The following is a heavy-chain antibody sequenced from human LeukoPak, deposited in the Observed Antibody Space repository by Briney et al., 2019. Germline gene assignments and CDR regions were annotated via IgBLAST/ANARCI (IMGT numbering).Heavy chain of an antibody. CDR1: GYTFTGYY. J-gene: IGHJ3*02. CDR3: ARDGASYDFWSGYHYDAFDI. CDR2: INPNSGGT. V-gene: IGHV1-2*02. Sequence: ASVKVSCKASGYTFTGYYMHWVRQAPGQGLEWMGWINPNSGGTNYAQKFQGRVTMTRDTSISTAYMELSRLRSDDTAVYYCARDGASYDFWSGYHYDAFDIWGQGTMVTVSS. D-gene: IGHD3-3*01.